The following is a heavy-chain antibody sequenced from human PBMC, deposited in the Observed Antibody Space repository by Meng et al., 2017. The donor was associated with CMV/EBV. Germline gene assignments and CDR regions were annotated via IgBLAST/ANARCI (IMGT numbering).Heavy chain of an antibody. CDR3: ARDGSSSVYYYYGMDV. Sequence: GSLRLSCTVSGGSISSSSYYWGWIRQPPGKGREWIGSIYYSGSTYYNPSLKSRVTISVDTSKNQFSLKLSSVTAADTAVYYCARDGSSSVYYYYGMDVWGQGTTVTVSS. CDR1: GGSISSSSYY. D-gene: IGHD6-6*01. V-gene: IGHV4-39*07. J-gene: IGHJ6*02. CDR2: IYYSGST.